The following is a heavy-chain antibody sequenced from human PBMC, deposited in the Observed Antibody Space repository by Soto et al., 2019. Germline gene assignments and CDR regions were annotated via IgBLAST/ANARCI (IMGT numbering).Heavy chain of an antibody. Sequence: EVQLLESGGGLIQPGGSLRLSCAASGLTFSSYAMSWVRQAPGKGLEWVSAISGSGGSTYYADSVKGRFTISRDNSKYTLYLQMNSLRAEDTALYYCAKDQLYIRGVIHNWFDPWGQGTLVTVSS. CDR3: AKDQLYIRGVIHNWFDP. J-gene: IGHJ5*02. CDR2: ISGSGGST. V-gene: IGHV3-23*01. CDR1: GLTFSSYA. D-gene: IGHD3-10*02.